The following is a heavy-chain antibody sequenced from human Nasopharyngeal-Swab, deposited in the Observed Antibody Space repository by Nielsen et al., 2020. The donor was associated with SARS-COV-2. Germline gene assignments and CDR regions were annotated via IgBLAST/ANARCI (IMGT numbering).Heavy chain of an antibody. CDR2: ISYDGSNK. V-gene: IGHV3-30-3*01. Sequence: GESLKISCAASGFTFSSYAMHWVRQAPGKGLEWVAVISYDGSNKYYADSVKGRFTISRDNSKSTVDLQMNSLRVEDTAVYYCARPLGYCSGGTCVGTKTFDIWGQGTMVTVSS. J-gene: IGHJ3*02. CDR1: GFTFSSYA. D-gene: IGHD2-15*01. CDR3: ARPLGYCSGGTCVGTKTFDI.